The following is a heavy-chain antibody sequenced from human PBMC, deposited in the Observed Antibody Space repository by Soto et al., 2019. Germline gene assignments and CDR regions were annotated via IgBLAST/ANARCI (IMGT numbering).Heavy chain of an antibody. CDR1: GGSISSYY. Sequence: SETLSLTCTFSGGSISSYYWSWIRQPPGKGLEWIGYIYYSGSTNYNPSLKSRVTISVDTSKNQFSLKLSSVTAADTAVYYCARARGYSYGYFDYWGQGTLVTVSS. CDR3: ARARGYSYGYFDY. J-gene: IGHJ4*02. V-gene: IGHV4-59*01. CDR2: IYYSGST. D-gene: IGHD5-18*01.